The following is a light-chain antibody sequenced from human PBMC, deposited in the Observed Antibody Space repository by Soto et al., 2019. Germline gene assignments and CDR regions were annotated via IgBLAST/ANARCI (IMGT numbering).Light chain of an antibody. Sequence: DIQMTQSPSTLSASVGDRVTITCRASQSISSWLAWYQQKPGKAPKLLIYKASSLESGVPSRFSGSGSGTEFTLTISSLQHDDFATYYCQQYNRLTWTFGQGTKVEIK. V-gene: IGKV1-5*03. CDR1: QSISSW. CDR2: KAS. J-gene: IGKJ1*01. CDR3: QQYNRLTWT.